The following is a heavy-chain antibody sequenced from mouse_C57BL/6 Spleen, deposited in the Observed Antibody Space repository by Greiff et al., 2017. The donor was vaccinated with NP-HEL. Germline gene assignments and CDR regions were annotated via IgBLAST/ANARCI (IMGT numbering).Heavy chain of an antibody. CDR3: ARGQSSHYYWYFDV. CDR2: INYDGSST. Sequence: EVKLMESEGGLVQPGSSVKLSCTASGFTFSDYYMAWVRQVPEKGLEWVANINYDGSSTYYLDSLKSRFIISRDNAKNILYLQMSSLKSEDTATYYCARGQSSHYYWYFDVWGTGTTVTVSS. CDR1: GFTFSDYY. V-gene: IGHV5-16*01. J-gene: IGHJ1*03. D-gene: IGHD1-2*01.